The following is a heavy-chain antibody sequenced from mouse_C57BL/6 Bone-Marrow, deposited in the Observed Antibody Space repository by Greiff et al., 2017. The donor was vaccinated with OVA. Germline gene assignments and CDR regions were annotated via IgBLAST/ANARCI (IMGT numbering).Heavy chain of an antibody. CDR1: GYTFTDYY. J-gene: IGHJ4*01. D-gene: IGHD1-1*01. CDR3: QVITTVGGYAMDY. Sequence: VQLQQSGPELVKPGASVKISCKASGYTFTDYYINWVKQRPGQGLEWIGWIFPGSGSTYYNEKFKGKATLTVDKSSSTAYMLLSSLTSEDSAVYFCQVITTVGGYAMDYWGQGTSVTVSS. V-gene: IGHV1-75*01. CDR2: IFPGSGST.